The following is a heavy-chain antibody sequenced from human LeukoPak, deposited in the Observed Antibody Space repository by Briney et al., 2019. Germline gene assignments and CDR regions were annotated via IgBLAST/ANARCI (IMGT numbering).Heavy chain of an antibody. Sequence: PSETLSLTCTVSGGSISSGGYYWSWTRQHPGKGLEWIGYIYYSGSTYYNPSLKSRVTISVDTSKNQFSLKLNSVTAADTAVYYCARPHSSHPDYFDYWGQGTLVTVSS. V-gene: IGHV4-39*01. D-gene: IGHD6-13*01. CDR1: GGSISSGGYY. CDR2: IYYSGST. CDR3: ARPHSSHPDYFDY. J-gene: IGHJ4*02.